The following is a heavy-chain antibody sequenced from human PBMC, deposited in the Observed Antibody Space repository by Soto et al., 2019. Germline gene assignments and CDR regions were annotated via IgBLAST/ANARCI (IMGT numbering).Heavy chain of an antibody. D-gene: IGHD6-19*01. J-gene: IGHJ5*02. Sequence: SDTLSLTCTVSGGSISISSYHWGWILQPPGKGLEWIGSIYYSGSTYYNPSLKSRVTISVDTSKNQFSLKLSSVTAADTAVYYCARHREQWLKWFDPWGQGTLVTVSS. CDR2: IYYSGST. CDR3: ARHREQWLKWFDP. CDR1: GGSISISSYH. V-gene: IGHV4-39*01.